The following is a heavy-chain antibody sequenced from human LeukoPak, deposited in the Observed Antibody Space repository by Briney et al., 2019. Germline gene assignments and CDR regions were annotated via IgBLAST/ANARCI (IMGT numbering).Heavy chain of an antibody. CDR3: AGSGYTSGWLDY. D-gene: IGHD6-19*01. V-gene: IGHV4-59*01. CDR1: GGFISRYY. CDR2: IYYSGST. Sequence: SETLSLTCTVSGGFISRYYWSWIRQPPGKGLEWIGYIYYSGSTNYNPSLKSRVTISLDTSKNQFSLKLSSVTAADTAVYYCAGSGYTSGWLDYWGQGTLVTVSS. J-gene: IGHJ4*02.